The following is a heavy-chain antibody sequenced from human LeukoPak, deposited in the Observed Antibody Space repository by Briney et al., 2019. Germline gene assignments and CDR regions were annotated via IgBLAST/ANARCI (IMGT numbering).Heavy chain of an antibody. J-gene: IGHJ4*02. CDR3: ARHPGRIWDSSGYYHWTGDYFDY. CDR2: IIPIFGTA. V-gene: IGHV1-69*13. D-gene: IGHD3-22*01. Sequence: GASVKVSCKASGGTFSSYAISWVRQAPGQGLEWMGGIIPIFGTANYAQKFRGRVTITADESTSTAYMELSSLRSEDTAVYYCARHPGRIWDSSGYYHWTGDYFDYWGQGTLVTVSS. CDR1: GGTFSSYA.